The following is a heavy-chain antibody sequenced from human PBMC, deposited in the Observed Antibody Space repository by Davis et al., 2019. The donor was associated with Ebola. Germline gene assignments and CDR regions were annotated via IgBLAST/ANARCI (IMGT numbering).Heavy chain of an antibody. D-gene: IGHD3-3*01. Sequence: GSLRLSCTVSGGSISSYYWSWIRQPPGKGLEWIGYIYYSGSTNYNPPLKSRVTISVDTSKNQFSLKLSSVTAADTAVYYCARHVGFYDFWSGYYDYYYYGMDVWGQGTTVTVSS. CDR1: GGSISSYY. CDR3: ARHVGFYDFWSGYYDYYYYGMDV. V-gene: IGHV4-59*08. CDR2: IYYSGST. J-gene: IGHJ6*02.